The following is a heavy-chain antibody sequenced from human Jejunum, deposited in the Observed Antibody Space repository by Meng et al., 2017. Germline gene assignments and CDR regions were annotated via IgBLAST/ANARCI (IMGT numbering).Heavy chain of an antibody. Sequence: GESLKISCAASGFTFSDSTIHWVRQASGKGLEWVGRIRSKSKSYTTVYAASVKGRFTISSDDAKKTAYLQMNSLKTEDTAVYYYTRIGITVAGNDNWGQGTLVTVSS. D-gene: IGHD6-19*01. J-gene: IGHJ4*01. CDR3: TRIGITVAGNDN. CDR2: IRSKSKSYTT. V-gene: IGHV3-73*01. CDR1: GFTFSDST.